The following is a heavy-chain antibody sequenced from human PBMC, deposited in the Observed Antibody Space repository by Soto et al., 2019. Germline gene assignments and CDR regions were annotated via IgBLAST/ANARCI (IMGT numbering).Heavy chain of an antibody. CDR2: VSPNGQGI. CDR3: AKDRDYPRDYFHY. Sequence: GGSLRLSCLASGFTFSSYAMHWVRQAPGKGLEWVSAVSPNGQGIYYADSVRGRFTISRDFSKNTVFLHMDSLRAEDTAVYYCAKDRDYPRDYFHYWGQGTLVTVSS. V-gene: IGHV3-23*01. D-gene: IGHD3-10*01. CDR1: GFTFSSYA. J-gene: IGHJ4*02.